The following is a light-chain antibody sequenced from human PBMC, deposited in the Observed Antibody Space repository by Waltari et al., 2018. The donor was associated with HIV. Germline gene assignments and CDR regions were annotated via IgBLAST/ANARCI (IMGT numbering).Light chain of an antibody. CDR1: SSNIGSNY. J-gene: IGLJ3*02. CDR3: AAWDDSLSGRV. Sequence: QSVLTQSPSASGTPGQRVTISCSGSSSNIGSNYVYWYQQLPGTAPKLLCCGSKQRPPGVPDRFSGSKSGTSASLAISGLRSEDEADYYCAAWDDSLSGRVFGGGTKLTVL. V-gene: IGLV1-47*01. CDR2: GSK.